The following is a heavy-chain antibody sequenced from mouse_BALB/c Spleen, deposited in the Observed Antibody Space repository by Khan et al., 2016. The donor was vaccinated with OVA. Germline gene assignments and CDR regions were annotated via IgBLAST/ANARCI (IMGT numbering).Heavy chain of an antibody. CDR1: GFTFSSYS. J-gene: IGHJ3*01. Sequence: EVMLVESGGDLVKPGGSLKLSCAASGFTFSSYSMSWVRQTPDKRLEWVATISSGGDYTYYPDIVKGRFTISRDNAKNTLYLQMSSLKSEVTVMYYCASHLTGSFAYWGQGTLVTVSA. V-gene: IGHV5-6*01. CDR2: ISSGGDYT. CDR3: ASHLTGSFAY. D-gene: IGHD4-1*01.